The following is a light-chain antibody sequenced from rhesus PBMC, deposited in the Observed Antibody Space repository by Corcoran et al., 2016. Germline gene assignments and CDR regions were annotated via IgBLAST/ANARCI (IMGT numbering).Light chain of an antibody. Sequence: DIQMTQSPSSLSASVGDRVTITCPASENVNNYLNWYQHKPGKAPRLLIYGTSILQSGVPSRFSGSGSGTEYTLTISSMRPEDVVVYCCQQAYDTPLTFGGGPKVEL. V-gene: IGKV1-74*01. CDR2: GTS. CDR3: QQAYDTPLT. J-gene: IGKJ4*01. CDR1: ENVNNY.